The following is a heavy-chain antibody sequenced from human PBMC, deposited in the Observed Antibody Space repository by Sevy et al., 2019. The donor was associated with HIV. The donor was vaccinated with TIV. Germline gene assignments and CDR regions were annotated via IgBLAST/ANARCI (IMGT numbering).Heavy chain of an antibody. CDR2: IYYSGST. J-gene: IGHJ5*02. CDR1: GGSISSSSYY. CDR3: AGQGLVRDYDFWSGYYRRWFDP. V-gene: IGHV4-39*01. Sequence: SETLSLTCTVSGGSISSSSYYWGWIRQPPGKGLEWIGSIYYSGSTYYNPSLKSRVTISVDTSKNQFSLKLSSVTAAETAVYYCAGQGLVRDYDFWSGYYRRWFDPWGQGTLVTVSS. D-gene: IGHD3-3*01.